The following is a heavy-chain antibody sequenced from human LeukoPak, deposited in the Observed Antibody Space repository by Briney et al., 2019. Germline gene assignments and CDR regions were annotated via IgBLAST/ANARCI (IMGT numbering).Heavy chain of an antibody. CDR2: ISGSGDNT. J-gene: IGHJ5*02. CDR3: AKDRATLVVPASSPTNWFDP. V-gene: IGHV3-23*01. CDR1: GFTFSGFA. Sequence: GGSLRLSCAASGFTFSGFAMSWVRRTPGKGLEWVSGISGSGDNTLYADSVKGRFTISRDNSKNTLYLQMNSLRADDTAVYYCAKDRATLVVPASSPTNWFDPWGQGTLVTVSS. D-gene: IGHD2-2*01.